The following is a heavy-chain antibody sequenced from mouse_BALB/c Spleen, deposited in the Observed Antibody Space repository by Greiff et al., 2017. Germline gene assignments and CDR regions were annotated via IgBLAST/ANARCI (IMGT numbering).Heavy chain of an antibody. CDR3: TKSSWLAY. J-gene: IGHJ3*01. Sequence: VQLQQSGAELVRPGASVTLSCKASGYTFTDYEMRWVKQAPVHGLEWIGAIDPETGGTAYNQKFKGKATLTADKSSSTAYMELRSLTSEDSAVSYCTKSSWLAYWGQGTLVTVSA. CDR2: IDPETGGT. V-gene: IGHV1-15*01. CDR1: GYTFTDYE.